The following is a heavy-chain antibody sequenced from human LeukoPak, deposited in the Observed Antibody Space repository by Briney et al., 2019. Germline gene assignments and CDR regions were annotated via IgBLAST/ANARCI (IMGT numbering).Heavy chain of an antibody. CDR3: ARGYSYGYDS. J-gene: IGHJ5*01. D-gene: IGHD5-18*01. Sequence: PGGSLRLSCAVSGFTFSSYEMNRVRQAPGRGLEWVSYISSSGSTIHYADSVKGRFTISRDNAKNSLYLQMNSLRGDDTAVYYCARGYSYGYDSWGQGTLVTVSS. CDR2: ISSSGSTI. CDR1: GFTFSSYE. V-gene: IGHV3-48*03.